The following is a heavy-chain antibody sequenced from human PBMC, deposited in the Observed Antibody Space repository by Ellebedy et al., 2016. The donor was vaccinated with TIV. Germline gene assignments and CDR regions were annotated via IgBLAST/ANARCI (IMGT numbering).Heavy chain of an antibody. J-gene: IGHJ6*02. Sequence: GESLKISCAASGFTLMSSGMHWLRQAPGKGLEWVAVVWYDGNYKNVADSVKGRFTISRDNSKSTISLQMNSLRAEDTAIYYCAREMVAPGPYDYYYGMDVWGQGTTVTVSS. CDR1: GFTLMSSG. D-gene: IGHD2-15*01. CDR2: VWYDGNYK. CDR3: AREMVAPGPYDYYYGMDV. V-gene: IGHV3-33*01.